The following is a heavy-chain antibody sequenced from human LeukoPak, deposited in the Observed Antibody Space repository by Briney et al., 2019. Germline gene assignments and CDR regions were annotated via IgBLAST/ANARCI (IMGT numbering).Heavy chain of an antibody. CDR2: IYYSGGT. Sequence: SSETLPLTCTVSGGSISSSHYYRGWIRQPPGKGLEWIGSIYYSGGTFYNPSLKSRVTISVDTSKNQFSLKLSSVTAADTAVYYCGRDSGSYGNDCWGQGTLVTVSS. J-gene: IGHJ4*02. CDR3: GRDSGSYGNDC. CDR1: GGSISSSHYY. D-gene: IGHD1-26*01. V-gene: IGHV4-39*01.